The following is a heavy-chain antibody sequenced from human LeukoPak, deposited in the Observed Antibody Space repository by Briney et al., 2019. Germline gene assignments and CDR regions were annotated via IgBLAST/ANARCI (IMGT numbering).Heavy chain of an antibody. CDR2: IKQDGSEK. D-gene: IGHD6-19*01. Sequence: GGSLRLSCAASGFTFSSYWMSWVRQAPGKGLEWVANIKQDGSEKYYVDSVKGRFTISRDNAKNSLYLQMNSLRAEDTAVYYCARGNGYSSGWYGGDLYYFDYWGQGTLVTVSS. CDR1: GFTFSSYW. CDR3: ARGNGYSSGWYGGDLYYFDY. J-gene: IGHJ4*02. V-gene: IGHV3-7*01.